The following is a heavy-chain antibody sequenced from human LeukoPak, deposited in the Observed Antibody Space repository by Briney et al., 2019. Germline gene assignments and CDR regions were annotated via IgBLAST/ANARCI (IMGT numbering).Heavy chain of an antibody. V-gene: IGHV1-2*06. D-gene: IGHD3-10*01. Sequence: ASVKVSCKASGYTFTGYYTHWVRQAPGQGLERMGRINPNSGGTNYAQKFQGRVTMTRDTSISTAYMELSRLRSDDTAVYYCARGRYGSGPADYWGQGTLVTVSS. CDR2: INPNSGGT. CDR3: ARGRYGSGPADY. CDR1: GYTFTGYY. J-gene: IGHJ4*02.